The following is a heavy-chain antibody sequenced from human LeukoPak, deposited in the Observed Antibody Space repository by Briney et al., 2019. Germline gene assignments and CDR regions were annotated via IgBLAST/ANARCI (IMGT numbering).Heavy chain of an antibody. V-gene: IGHV3-74*01. Sequence: PGGSLRLSCEASGFTFSSYWMHWVRQVPGKGLVWVSRINSDGSTTTYADSVKSRFTISRDNAKNTLYLQMNSLRAEDTAVYYCARRSYCSGGSCVHSFDYWGQGTLVTVSS. J-gene: IGHJ4*02. CDR3: ARRSYCSGGSCVHSFDY. D-gene: IGHD2-15*01. CDR1: GFTFSSYW. CDR2: INSDGSTT.